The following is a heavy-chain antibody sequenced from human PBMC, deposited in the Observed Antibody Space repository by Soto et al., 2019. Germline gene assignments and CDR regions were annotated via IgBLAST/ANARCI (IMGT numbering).Heavy chain of an antibody. CDR3: ARDRHDYGDYYYGMEV. CDR2: IIPVFGTP. Sequence: QVQLGQSGAEVKKPGSSVKVSCKASGGPFSNYGISWVRQVPGQGLEWMGGIIPVFGTPNYAQKFQGRVTITADRSRRTAYMELSSLRSEDTAVYYCARDRHDYGDYYYGMEVWGQGTTVTVSS. CDR1: GGPFSNYG. J-gene: IGHJ6*02. D-gene: IGHD4-17*01. V-gene: IGHV1-69*06.